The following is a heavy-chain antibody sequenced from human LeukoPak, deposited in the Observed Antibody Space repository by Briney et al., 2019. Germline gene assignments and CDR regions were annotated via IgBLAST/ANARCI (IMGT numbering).Heavy chain of an antibody. CDR1: GGSISRSSYY. D-gene: IGHD4-17*01. CDR2: FYYSGST. J-gene: IGHJ4*02. CDR3: ARDYGDHAFDC. Sequence: SGTLSLTCTVSGGSISRSSYYWGWIRQPPGQGLEWIRSFYYSGSTYYNPSLKRRVTISVDTSKNQLSLKLSSVTDADTAVYFCARDYGDHAFDCWGQGTLVTVSS. V-gene: IGHV4-39*01.